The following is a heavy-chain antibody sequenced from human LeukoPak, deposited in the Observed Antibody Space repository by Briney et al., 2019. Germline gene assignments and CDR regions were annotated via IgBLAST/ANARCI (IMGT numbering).Heavy chain of an antibody. Sequence: PGGSLRLSCAASGFTVSSNYMSWVRQAPGKGLEWVSVIYSGGSTYYADSVKGRFTISRDNSKNTLYLQMNSLRAEDTAVYYCARDRSSGWQDYYYGMDVWGQGTTVTVSS. CDR3: ARDRSSGWQDYYYGMDV. V-gene: IGHV3-66*01. D-gene: IGHD6-19*01. J-gene: IGHJ6*02. CDR1: GFTVSSNY. CDR2: IYSGGST.